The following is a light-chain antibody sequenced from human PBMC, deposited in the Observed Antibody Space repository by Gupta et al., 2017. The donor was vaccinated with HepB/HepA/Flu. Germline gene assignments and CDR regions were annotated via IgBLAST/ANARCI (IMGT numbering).Light chain of an antibody. CDR1: QNVSSY. Sequence: EIVLTQSPATLSLSPGERATLSCRASQNVSSYLAWYQQKPGQAPRLLIYDASNRATGIPARFSGSGSGTDFTLTISSREPEDFAVYYCQQRSNWPMGSFGQGTKLEIK. J-gene: IGKJ2*04. V-gene: IGKV3-11*01. CDR3: QQRSNWPMGS. CDR2: DAS.